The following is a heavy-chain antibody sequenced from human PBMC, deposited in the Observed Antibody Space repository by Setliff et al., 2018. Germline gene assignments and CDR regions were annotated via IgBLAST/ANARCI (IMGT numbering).Heavy chain of an antibody. Sequence: SETLSLTCTVSGGSFSGYYWNWIRQPPGKGLEWIGEINRRGSSKYNPSLKSRVTISVDTSKNQFSLKVSSVTAADTAVYYCARSLGSGSYYGSRPFHSDYWGQGIQVTVS. V-gene: IGHV4-34*01. J-gene: IGHJ4*02. CDR2: INRRGSS. D-gene: IGHD3-10*01. CDR3: ARSLGSGSYYGSRPFHSDY. CDR1: GGSFSGYY.